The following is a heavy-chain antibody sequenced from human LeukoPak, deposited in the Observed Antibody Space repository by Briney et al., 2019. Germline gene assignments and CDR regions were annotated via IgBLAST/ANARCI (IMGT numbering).Heavy chain of an antibody. CDR3: AKDRRDYYNSGWYRFDY. CDR2: IGSSGGRT. J-gene: IGHJ4*02. Sequence: GGSLRLSCAPSGFTFSSYGMNWVRQAPGKWPEWVSTIGSSGGRTHSADSVKGRVTISRDTTKNTVYLQINNLRAEDTAVYFCAKDRRDYYNSGWYRFDYWGRGTLVTVSS. V-gene: IGHV3-23*01. CDR1: GFTFSSYG. D-gene: IGHD6-19*01.